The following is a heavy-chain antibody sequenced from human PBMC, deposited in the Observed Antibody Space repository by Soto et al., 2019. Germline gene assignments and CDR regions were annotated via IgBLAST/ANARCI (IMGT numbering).Heavy chain of an antibody. CDR3: ARGLELVFLSNWFDP. D-gene: IGHD1-7*01. J-gene: IGHJ5*02. Sequence: SVKVSCKASGGTFSSYAISWVRQAPGQGLEWMGGIIPIFGTANYAQKFQGRVTITADESTSTAYMELSSLRSEDTAVYYCARGLELVFLSNWFDPWGQGTLVTVSS. V-gene: IGHV1-69*13. CDR2: IIPIFGTA. CDR1: GGTFSSYA.